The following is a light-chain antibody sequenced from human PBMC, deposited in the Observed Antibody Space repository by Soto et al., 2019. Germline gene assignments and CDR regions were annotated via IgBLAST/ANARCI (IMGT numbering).Light chain of an antibody. J-gene: IGLJ2*01. Sequence: SYELTQPPSVSVAPGKTARITCGGNNIGSRSVHWYQQKPGQAPVLVIYYDSDRPSGNPERFSGSSSGNTATLTITRVEAGDEADYYCQVWDSSDQVVFGGGTKLTVL. CDR2: YDS. CDR1: NIGSRS. V-gene: IGLV3-21*04. CDR3: QVWDSSDQVV.